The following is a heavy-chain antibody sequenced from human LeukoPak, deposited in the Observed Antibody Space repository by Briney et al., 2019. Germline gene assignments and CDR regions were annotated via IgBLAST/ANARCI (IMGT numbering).Heavy chain of an antibody. V-gene: IGHV3-30*04. CDR3: AGEKFDI. Sequence: QPGGSLRLSGAASGFSFTKYAMAGVRQAPAKGLEWVAIISKDGSMRYYADSVKGRFTVSRDNSNNAVYLQMNSLKSEDTAVYYCAGEKFDIWGQGTMVTVSA. CDR2: ISKDGSMR. CDR1: GFSFTKYA. J-gene: IGHJ3*02.